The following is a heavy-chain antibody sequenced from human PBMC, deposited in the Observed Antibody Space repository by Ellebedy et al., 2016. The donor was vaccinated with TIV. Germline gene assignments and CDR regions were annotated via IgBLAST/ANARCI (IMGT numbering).Heavy chain of an antibody. Sequence: KVSCXGSGYSFTSYWISWVRQMPGKGLEWMGRIDPSDSYTNYSPSFQGHVTISADKSISTAYLQWSSLKASDTAMYYCARHVIAVAGTDGAFDIWGQGTTVTVSS. CDR2: IDPSDSYT. CDR3: ARHVIAVAGTDGAFDI. V-gene: IGHV5-10-1*01. CDR1: GYSFTSYW. D-gene: IGHD6-19*01. J-gene: IGHJ3*02.